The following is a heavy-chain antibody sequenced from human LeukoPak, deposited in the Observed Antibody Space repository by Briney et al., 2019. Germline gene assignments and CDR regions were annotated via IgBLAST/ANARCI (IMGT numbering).Heavy chain of an antibody. J-gene: IGHJ6*03. D-gene: IGHD3-9*01. CDR1: GGTFSSYA. CDR3: ARAEAGYDILTGYPPYYYYYMDV. Sequence: SVKVSCKASGGTFSSYAISWVRQAPGQGLEWMGGIIPIFGTANYAQKFQGRVTITTDESTSIAYMELSSLRSEGTAVYYCARAEAGYDILTGYPPYYYYYMDVWGKGTTVTVSS. CDR2: IIPIFGTA. V-gene: IGHV1-69*05.